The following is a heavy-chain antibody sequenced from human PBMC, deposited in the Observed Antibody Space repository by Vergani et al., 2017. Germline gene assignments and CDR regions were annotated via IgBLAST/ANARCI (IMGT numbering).Heavy chain of an antibody. V-gene: IGHV4-59*01. CDR3: ARGGYCSSTSCYEDEGFDY. Sequence: QVQLQESGPGLVKPSETLSLTCTVSGGSISSYYWSWIRQPPGKGLEWIGYIYYSGSTNYNPPLKSRVTISVDTSKNQFSLKLSSVTAADTAAYYCARGGYCSSTSCYEDEGFDYWGQGTLVTVSS. D-gene: IGHD2-2*01. J-gene: IGHJ4*02. CDR1: GGSISSYY. CDR2: IYYSGST.